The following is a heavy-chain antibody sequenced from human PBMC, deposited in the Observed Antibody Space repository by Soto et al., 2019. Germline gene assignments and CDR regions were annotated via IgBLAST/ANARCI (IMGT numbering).Heavy chain of an antibody. V-gene: IGHV3-43*01. D-gene: IGHD6-13*01. J-gene: IGHJ6*02. CDR1: GFTFDDYT. CDR2: ISWDGGST. Sequence: GGSLRLSCAASGFTFDDYTMHWVRQAPGKGLEWVSLISWDGGSTYYADSVKGRFTISRDNSKNSLYLQMNSLRTEDTALYYCGKGIAAAAGQNGPYYGMGLWGQGTTVTVSS. CDR3: GKGIAAAAGQNGPYYGMGL.